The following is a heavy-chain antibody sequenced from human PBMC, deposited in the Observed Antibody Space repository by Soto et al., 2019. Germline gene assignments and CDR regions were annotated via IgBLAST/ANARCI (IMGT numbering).Heavy chain of an antibody. D-gene: IGHD2-2*01. Sequence: EVQLVESGGGLVQPGGSLRLSCAASGFTFSSYWMSWVRQAPGKGLEWVANIKQDGSEKYYVDSVKGRFTISRDNAKNSLGVEMNSLGAGGTAVYFCARGGGGYCSSTSCSDAFDIWGQGTMVTVSS. V-gene: IGHV3-7*04. CDR1: GFTFSSYW. CDR3: ARGGGGYCSSTSCSDAFDI. J-gene: IGHJ3*02. CDR2: IKQDGSEK.